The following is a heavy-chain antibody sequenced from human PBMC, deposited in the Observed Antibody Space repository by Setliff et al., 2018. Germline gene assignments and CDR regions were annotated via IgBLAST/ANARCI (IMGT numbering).Heavy chain of an antibody. CDR2: TIPMFGTT. CDR1: RATFSSYG. CDR3: VREGVDSRSSTDYRYYMDV. D-gene: IGHD3-22*01. V-gene: IGHV1-69*05. Sequence: GASVKVSCKASRATFSSYGISWVRQAPGQGLEWMGGTIPMFGTTEYAQKFQGRLTIITDESTNTAFMQLSSLRSDDTAVYYCVREGVDSRSSTDYRYYMDVWGKGTTVTVSS. J-gene: IGHJ6*03.